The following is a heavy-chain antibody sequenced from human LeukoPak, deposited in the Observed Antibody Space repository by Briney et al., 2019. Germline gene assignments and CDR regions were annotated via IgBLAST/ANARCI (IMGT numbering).Heavy chain of an antibody. J-gene: IGHJ4*02. CDR2: IYNSVST. CDR3: ARKTPMAEAYYFDY. V-gene: IGHV4-59*01. D-gene: IGHD5-18*01. Sequence: SETLSLTCTVSGGSISSYYWSWIRRPPGKGLEWIGYIYNSVSTNYNPSLKSRVIISLDTSKNQFSLKLTSVTAADTAVYYCARKTPMAEAYYFDYWGQGTLVTVSS. CDR1: GGSISSYY.